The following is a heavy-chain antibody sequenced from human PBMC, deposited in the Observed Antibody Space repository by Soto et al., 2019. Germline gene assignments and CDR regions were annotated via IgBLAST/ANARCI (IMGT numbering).Heavy chain of an antibody. CDR3: ARDRGLSQDV. CDR1: GFAFNTYW. D-gene: IGHD3-10*01. CDR2: INSDGSTT. J-gene: IGHJ6*02. V-gene: IGHV3-74*01. Sequence: PGGSLRLSCTASGFAFNTYWMHWVRRAPGKGLVWVSHINSDGSTTTYADSVKGRFTISRDNAKNTLYLQMNSLRAEDTAVYYCARDRGLSQDVWGQGTTVTVSS.